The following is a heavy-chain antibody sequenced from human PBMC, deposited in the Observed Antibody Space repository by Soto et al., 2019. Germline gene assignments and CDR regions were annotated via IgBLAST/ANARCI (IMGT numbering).Heavy chain of an antibody. CDR2: ISYDGSNK. D-gene: IGHD6-6*01. V-gene: IGHV3-30-3*01. J-gene: IGHJ6*02. Sequence: QVQLVESGGGVVQPGRSLRLSCAASGFTFSSYAMHWVRQAPGKGLEWVAVISYDGSNKYYADSVKGRFTISRDNSKNMLYLQMNSLRAEDTAVYYCARDGSSSFHPPDEYYYYGMDVWGQGTRVTVSS. CDR1: GFTFSSYA. CDR3: ARDGSSSFHPPDEYYYYGMDV.